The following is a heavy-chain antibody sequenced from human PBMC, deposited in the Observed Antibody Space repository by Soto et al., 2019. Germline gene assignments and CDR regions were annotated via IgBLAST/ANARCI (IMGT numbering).Heavy chain of an antibody. CDR1: DFTFHNYD. Sequence: PGGSLRLSCAASDFTFHNYDMNWVRQAPGKGLEWVSSISRTGNYKYYADSLKGRFTISRDNAKNSLYLQMDSLRAEDTAIYYCARTPFGVIFGYGLDVWGQGTTVTVS. D-gene: IGHD3-3*01. CDR2: ISRTGNYK. V-gene: IGHV3-21*06. CDR3: ARTPFGVIFGYGLDV. J-gene: IGHJ6*02.